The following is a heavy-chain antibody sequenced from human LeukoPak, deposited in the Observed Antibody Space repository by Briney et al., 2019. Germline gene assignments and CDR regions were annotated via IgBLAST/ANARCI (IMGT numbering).Heavy chain of an antibody. Sequence: PSETLSLTCTVSGGSISSYYWTRIRQPAGKGLEWIGRIHTSGSTNHNPSLKSRVTISVDTSKNQFSLKLSSVTAADTAVYYCASGDTLSSSGSAWYFDLWGRGTLVTVSS. CDR2: IHTSGST. D-gene: IGHD6-13*01. CDR1: GGSISSYY. J-gene: IGHJ2*01. V-gene: IGHV4-4*07. CDR3: ASGDTLSSSGSAWYFDL.